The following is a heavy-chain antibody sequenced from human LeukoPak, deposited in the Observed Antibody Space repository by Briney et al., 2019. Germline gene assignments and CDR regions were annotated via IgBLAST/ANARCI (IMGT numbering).Heavy chain of an antibody. CDR3: ARDSSIAAAGTGTDAFDI. Sequence: ASVKVSCKAPGYTFTSYYMHWVRQAPGQGLEWMGIINPSGGSTSYAQKFQGRVTMTRDTSTSTVYMELSSLRSEDTAVYYCARDSSIAAAGTGTDAFDIWGQGTMVTVSS. D-gene: IGHD6-13*01. CDR2: INPSGGST. J-gene: IGHJ3*02. V-gene: IGHV1-46*01. CDR1: GYTFTSYY.